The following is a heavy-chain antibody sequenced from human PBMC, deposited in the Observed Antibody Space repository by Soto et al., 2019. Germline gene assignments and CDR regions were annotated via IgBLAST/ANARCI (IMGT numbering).Heavy chain of an antibody. CDR1: SGPSSSHN. V-gene: IGHV4-59*08. CDR2: VYSTGGT. D-gene: IGHD1-1*01. CDR3: VRQGIGNLHGLVDV. Sequence: QVQLQQSGPGLVKPSETLSLTCSVSSGPSSSHNWDWIRQPPGRGLEWIGYVYSTGGTSYNPSLKSRVTISADTSTNHISLTLTSVTAADTAVYYCVRQGIGNLHGLVDVWGQGTTVRVSS. J-gene: IGHJ6*02.